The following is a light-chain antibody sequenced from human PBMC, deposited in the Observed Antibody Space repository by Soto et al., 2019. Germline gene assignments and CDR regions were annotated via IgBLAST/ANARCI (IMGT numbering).Light chain of an antibody. Sequence: QSVLTQPPSASGTPGQRVTISCSGSSSNIGSNTVNWYQQLPGTAPKLLIYSNNQRPSGVPDRFSGSKSGTSASLAISGLQSEDEADYDCAAWDDSLNGVVFGAGTKRTVL. CDR3: AAWDDSLNGVV. V-gene: IGLV1-44*01. CDR2: SNN. J-gene: IGLJ2*01. CDR1: SSNIGSNT.